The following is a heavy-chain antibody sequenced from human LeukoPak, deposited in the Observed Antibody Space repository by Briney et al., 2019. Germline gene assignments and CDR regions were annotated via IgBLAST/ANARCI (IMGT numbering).Heavy chain of an antibody. J-gene: IGHJ5*02. D-gene: IGHD4-23*01. CDR1: GFTFSSYG. V-gene: IGHV3-23*01. CDR2: ISGSGGST. CDR3: ARDHDYGGNGSNWFDP. Sequence: GGSLRLSCAASGFTFSSYGMHWVRQAPGKGLEWVSAISGSGGSTYYADSVKGRFTISRDNSKNTLYLQMNSLRAEDTAVYYCARDHDYGGNGSNWFDPWGQGTLVTVSS.